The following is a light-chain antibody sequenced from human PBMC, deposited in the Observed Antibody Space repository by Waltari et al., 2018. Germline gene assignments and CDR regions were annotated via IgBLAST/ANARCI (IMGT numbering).Light chain of an antibody. V-gene: IGLV3-19*01. J-gene: IGLJ2*01. CDR1: RLRTYY. CDR2: GKN. Sequence: SSELTQDPAVSVALGQTVRITCQGDRLRTYYVSWFHQKPGQAPALVIYGKNNRPSGIPDRFSASSSGSTASLTIMGAQAEDEADYYCHSRDSSGDVLIGGGTKLTVV. CDR3: HSRDSSGDVL.